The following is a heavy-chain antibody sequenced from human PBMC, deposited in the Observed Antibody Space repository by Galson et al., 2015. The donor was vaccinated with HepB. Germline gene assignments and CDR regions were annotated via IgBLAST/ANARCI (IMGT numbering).Heavy chain of an antibody. CDR2: ISAYNGNT. CDR1: GYTFTSYG. CDR3: ARDSWRGRYYYGSGSSRSQDFDY. Sequence: SVKVSCKASGYTFTSYGISWVRQAPGQGLEWMGWISAYNGNTNYAQKLQGRVTMTTDTSTSTAYMELRSLRSDDTAVYYCARDSWRGRYYYGSGSSRSQDFDYWGQGTLVTVSS. D-gene: IGHD3-10*01. J-gene: IGHJ4*02. V-gene: IGHV1-18*04.